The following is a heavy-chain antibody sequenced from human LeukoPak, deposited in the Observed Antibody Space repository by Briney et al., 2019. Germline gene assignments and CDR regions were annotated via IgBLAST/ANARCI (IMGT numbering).Heavy chain of an antibody. V-gene: IGHV1-46*01. CDR1: GYTFTNYY. D-gene: IGHD3-22*01. Sequence: ASVKVSCKASGYTFTNYYMVWVRQAPGQGLEWMGIINPSSGTTNYAQKFQGRVTMTRDTSISTAYMELSRLRSDDTAVYYYARNYYDSSGYHSEDYWGQGTLVTVSS. CDR2: INPSSGTT. CDR3: ARNYYDSSGYHSEDY. J-gene: IGHJ4*02.